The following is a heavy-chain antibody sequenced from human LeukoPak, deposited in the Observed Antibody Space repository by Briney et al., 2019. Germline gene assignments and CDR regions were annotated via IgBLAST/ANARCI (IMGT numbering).Heavy chain of an antibody. CDR1: GYTFTSYG. J-gene: IGHJ4*02. CDR3: ARGYYDSSGYYLGKKGFDY. D-gene: IGHD3-22*01. CDR2: ISAYNGNT. Sequence: ASVKVSCKASGYTFTSYGISWVRQAPGQGLEWMGWISAYNGNTNYAQKLQGRVTMTTDTSTSTAYMELRSLRSDDTAVYYCARGYYDSSGYYLGKKGFDYWGQGTLVTVSS. V-gene: IGHV1-18*01.